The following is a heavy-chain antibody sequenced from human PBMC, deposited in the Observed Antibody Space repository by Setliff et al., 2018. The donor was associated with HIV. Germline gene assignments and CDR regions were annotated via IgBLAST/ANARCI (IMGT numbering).Heavy chain of an antibody. J-gene: IGHJ4*02. D-gene: IGHD3-9*01. Sequence: ASVKVSCKTCGYRFTDFYVNWVRQATGQGLERMGWINPKSGATKNAQKFQGRVTMTRDTSISTVYMELISLRSDDTALYFCAIVAEDLAINPPSFDYYFDYWGQGTPVTVSS. CDR1: GYRFTDFY. CDR2: INPKSGAT. CDR3: AIVAEDLAINPPSFDYYFDY. V-gene: IGHV1-2*02.